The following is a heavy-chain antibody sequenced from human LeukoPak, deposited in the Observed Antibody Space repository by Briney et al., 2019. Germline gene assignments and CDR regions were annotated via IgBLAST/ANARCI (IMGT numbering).Heavy chain of an antibody. CDR1: GYTLTNYA. CDR2: TNGATGNT. CDR3: ARSPGGNARTWLDY. J-gene: IGHJ4*02. V-gene: IGHV1-3*02. D-gene: IGHD4-23*01. Sequence: ASVKVSCKASGYTLTNYALHWVRQAPGQRLEWMGWTNGATGNTRFSQDFQGRLTITIDTSASTAYMELSSLRSEYTAVYYCARSPGGNARTWLDYWGQGTLVTVSS.